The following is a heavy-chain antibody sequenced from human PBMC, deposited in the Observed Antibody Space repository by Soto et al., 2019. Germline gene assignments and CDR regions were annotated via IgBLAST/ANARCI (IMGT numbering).Heavy chain of an antibody. CDR2: IYYSGST. D-gene: IGHD2-15*01. J-gene: IGHJ4*02. CDR3: ASNRGGYCSGGSCYYFDY. CDR1: GGSISSGGYY. V-gene: IGHV4-31*03. Sequence: SETLSLTCTVSGGSISSGGYYWSWIRQHPGKGLEWIGYIYYSGSTYYNPSLKSRVTISVDTSKNQFSLKLSSVTAADTAVYYCASNRGGYCSGGSCYYFDYWGQGTLVTVSS.